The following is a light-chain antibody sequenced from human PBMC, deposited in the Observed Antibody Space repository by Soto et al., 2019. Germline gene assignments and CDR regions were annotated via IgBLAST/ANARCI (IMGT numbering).Light chain of an antibody. Sequence: EIVLTQSPGTLSLSPGERATLSCRASQSISSSYLAWYQQKPGQAPRLLIYGATSRAVGIPDNFSGSGSGTDFTLTISRLEPEDFAVYYCHQYGTSPWTFGQGTKVEIK. CDR2: GAT. CDR3: HQYGTSPWT. J-gene: IGKJ1*01. V-gene: IGKV3-20*01. CDR1: QSISSSY.